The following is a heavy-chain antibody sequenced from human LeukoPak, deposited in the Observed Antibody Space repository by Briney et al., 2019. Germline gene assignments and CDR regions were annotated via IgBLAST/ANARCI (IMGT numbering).Heavy chain of an antibody. J-gene: IGHJ4*02. CDR1: GYTFNRHF. Sequence: ASVKVSCKASGYTFNRHFMHWVRQAPGQGLEWMGIINPSAGNTAYAQRFHDRLLITRDMATNVVSLEVSSLTSEDTAVYYCAAELYGGIFGHCCSFAYWGQGTLVTVSS. V-gene: IGHV1-46*02. D-gene: IGHD3/OR15-3a*01. CDR2: INPSAGNT. CDR3: AAELYGGIFGHCCSFAY.